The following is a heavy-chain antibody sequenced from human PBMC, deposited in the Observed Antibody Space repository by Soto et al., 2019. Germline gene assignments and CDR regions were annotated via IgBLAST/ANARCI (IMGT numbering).Heavy chain of an antibody. J-gene: IGHJ6*02. V-gene: IGHV3-11*01. CDR3: AADVSDIVVVPAAPSMDV. CDR2: ISSSGSTI. D-gene: IGHD2-2*01. CDR1: GFTFSDYY. Sequence: QVQLVESGGGLVKPGGSLRLSCAASGFTFSDYYMSWIRQAPGKGLEWVSYISSSGSTIYYADSVKGRFTISRDNAKNSLYLQMNSLRAEDTAVYYCAADVSDIVVVPAAPSMDVWGQGTTVTVSS.